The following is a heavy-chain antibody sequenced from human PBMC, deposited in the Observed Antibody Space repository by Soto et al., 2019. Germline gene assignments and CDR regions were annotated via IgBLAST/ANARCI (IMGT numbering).Heavy chain of an antibody. D-gene: IGHD2-2*01. Sequence: SETLSLTCTVSGGSISSGDYYWSWIRQPPGKGREWIGYIYYSGSTYYNPSLKSRVTISVDTSKNQFSLKLSSVTAADTAVYYCARAPGGYCSSASCYALDYWGQGALVTVSS. CDR1: GGSISSGDYY. V-gene: IGHV4-30-4*08. CDR2: IYYSGST. J-gene: IGHJ4*02. CDR3: ARAPGGYCSSASCYALDY.